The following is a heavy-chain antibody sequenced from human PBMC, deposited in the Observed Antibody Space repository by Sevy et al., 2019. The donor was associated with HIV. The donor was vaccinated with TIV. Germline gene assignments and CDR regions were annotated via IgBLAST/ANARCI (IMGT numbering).Heavy chain of an antibody. V-gene: IGHV4-30-2*01. CDR1: GDSISSGGYS. CDR3: ARGAGGWVFDY. Sequence: SETLSLTCAVSGDSISSGGYSWSWIRQPPGKGLEWIGNIYHSGSTYYNPSLKSRVAISVDRSKNHFSLKLSSGTAADTPGYYWARGAGGWVFDYWGQGTLVTVSS. CDR2: IYHSGST. D-gene: IGHD1-26*01. J-gene: IGHJ4*02.